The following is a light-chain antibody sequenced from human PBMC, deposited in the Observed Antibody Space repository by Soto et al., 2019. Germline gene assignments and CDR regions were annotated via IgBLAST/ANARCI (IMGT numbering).Light chain of an antibody. CDR2: EVS. CDR3: SSYTSSSTPYV. CDR1: SSDVGGYNY. V-gene: IGLV2-14*01. J-gene: IGLJ1*01. Sequence: QSALTQPASVSGSPGQSITISCTGTSSDVGGYNYVSWYQQHPGKAPKLMIYEVSNRPSGVSNRFSGSKSGNTASLTISGLQAEDEADCYCSSYTSSSTPYVFGTETKLTVL.